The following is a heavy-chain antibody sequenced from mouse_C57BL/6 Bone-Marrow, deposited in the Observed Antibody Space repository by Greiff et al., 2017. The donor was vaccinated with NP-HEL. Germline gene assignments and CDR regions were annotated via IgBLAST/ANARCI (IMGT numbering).Heavy chain of an antibody. D-gene: IGHD6-2*01. Sequence: EVQGVESGGGLVKPGGSLKLSCAASGFTFSSYAMSWVRQTPEKRLEWVATISDGGSYTYYPDNVKGRFTISRDNAKNNLYLQMSHLKSEDTAMYYCAREGPTLYRYYFDYWGQGTTLTVSS. CDR2: ISDGGSYT. CDR1: GFTFSSYA. CDR3: AREGPTLYRYYFDY. V-gene: IGHV5-4*01. J-gene: IGHJ2*01.